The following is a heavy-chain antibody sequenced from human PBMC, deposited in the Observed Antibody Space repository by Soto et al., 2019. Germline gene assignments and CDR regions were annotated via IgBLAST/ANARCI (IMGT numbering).Heavy chain of an antibody. Sequence: EVQLLESGGGLVQPGGSLRLSCAASGFTFSSYTMSWVRQAPGKGLEWVSAISGSGGSTYYADSVKGRFTISRDNSKNTLYLQMNSLRAEDTAVYYCAKDRSYNFGGFDYWGQGTLVTVSS. CDR2: ISGSGGST. CDR1: GFTFSSYT. J-gene: IGHJ4*02. D-gene: IGHD3-10*01. CDR3: AKDRSYNFGGFDY. V-gene: IGHV3-23*01.